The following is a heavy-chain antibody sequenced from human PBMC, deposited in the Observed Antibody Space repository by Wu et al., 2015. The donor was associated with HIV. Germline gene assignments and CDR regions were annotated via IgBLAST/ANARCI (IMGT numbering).Heavy chain of an antibody. V-gene: IGHV1-2*02. CDR1: GYTFTGYY. D-gene: IGHD2/OR15-2a*01. J-gene: IGHJ3*01. CDR2: INPNSGGT. Sequence: QVQLVQSGAEVKKPGASVKVSCKASGYTFTGYYMHWVRQAPGQGLEWMGWINPNSGGTNYAQKFQGRVTMTRDTSISTAYMELRSLRSDDTAEYFCAKSQYSTTWYSAFDLWGRGTMVTVSS. CDR3: AKSQYSTTWYSAFDL.